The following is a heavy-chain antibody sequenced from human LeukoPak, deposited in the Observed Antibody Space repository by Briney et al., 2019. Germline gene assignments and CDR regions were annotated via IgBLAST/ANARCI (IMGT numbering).Heavy chain of an antibody. CDR1: GFIFSDYS. J-gene: IGHJ4*02. CDR3: ARGGTSFDY. CDR2: ISSSSAYI. V-gene: IGHV3-21*01. D-gene: IGHD2-2*01. Sequence: GGSLRLSCVASGFIFSDYSMDWVRQAPGKGLEWVSSISSSSAYIFYSDSVKGRFTISRDNAKNSLYLQMNSLRAEDTAVYYCARGGTSFDYWGQGTLVTVSS.